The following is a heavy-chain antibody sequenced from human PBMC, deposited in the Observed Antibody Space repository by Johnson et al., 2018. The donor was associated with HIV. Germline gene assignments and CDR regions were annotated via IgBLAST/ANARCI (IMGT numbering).Heavy chain of an antibody. J-gene: IGHJ3*02. CDR2: IRYDGSNK. CDR3: AKPQWVSSGAFDI. Sequence: QMLLVESGGGLVKPGGSLRLSCAASGFTFSDYYMSWIRQAPGKGLAWVAFIRYDGSNKYYADSVKGRFTISRDNSKNTLYLQMNSLTAEDTAVYYCAKPQWVSSGAFDIWGQGTMVTVSS. CDR1: GFTFSDYY. V-gene: IGHV3-30*02. D-gene: IGHD3-3*01.